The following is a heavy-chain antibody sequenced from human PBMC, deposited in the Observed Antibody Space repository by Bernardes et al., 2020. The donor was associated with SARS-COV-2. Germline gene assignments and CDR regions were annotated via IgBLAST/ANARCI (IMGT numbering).Heavy chain of an antibody. Sequence: SETLSLTCAVSGGSISSSNWWSWVRQPPGKGLEWIGEIYHSGSTNYNPSLKSRVTISVDKSKNQFSLKLSSVTAADTAVYYCASEKSETIFGVVAYYYGMDVWGQGTTVTVSS. CDR3: ASEKSETIFGVVAYYYGMDV. CDR2: IYHSGST. D-gene: IGHD3-3*01. J-gene: IGHJ6*02. CDR1: GGSISSSNW. V-gene: IGHV4-4*02.